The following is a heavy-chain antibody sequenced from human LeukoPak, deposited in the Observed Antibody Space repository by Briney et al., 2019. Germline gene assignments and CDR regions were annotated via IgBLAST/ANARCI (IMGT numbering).Heavy chain of an antibody. V-gene: IGHV5-51*01. D-gene: IGHD1-26*01. Sequence: GESLNISCKGPGYSYTSYWILRVRQMPGKGLEWMGIIYPGHSDTSYSPSVQGQVTISADKPIRTAYLQWSSLKASDTAMYYCARQSPQYSGSYWSFDYWGQGTLVTVSS. CDR2: IYPGHSDT. J-gene: IGHJ4*02. CDR1: GYSYTSYW. CDR3: ARQSPQYSGSYWSFDY.